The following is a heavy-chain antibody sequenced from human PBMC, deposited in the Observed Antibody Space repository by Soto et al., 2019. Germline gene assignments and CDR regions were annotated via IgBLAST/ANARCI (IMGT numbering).Heavy chain of an antibody. CDR3: ARAPMTYDFPYYFDQ. J-gene: IGHJ4*02. V-gene: IGHV3-23*01. CDR1: GFTLRSYA. D-gene: IGHD3-3*01. CDR2: ISGSGGST. Sequence: AGGAPRLSCAAPGFTLRSYALRWGPPAPGKGLEWASAISGSGGSTSYADSVKGRFTISRDSSKDTLYLQMNSLRAEDTAVYYCARAPMTYDFPYYFDQWGQGTLVTVSS.